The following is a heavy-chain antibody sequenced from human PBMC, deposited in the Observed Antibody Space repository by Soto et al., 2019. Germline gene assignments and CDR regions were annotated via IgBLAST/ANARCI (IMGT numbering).Heavy chain of an antibody. D-gene: IGHD2-15*01. V-gene: IGHV3-30*18. CDR1: GFTFSSYG. CDR3: AKINGGIDY. Sequence: GGSLRLSCAASGFTFSSYGMHWVRQAPGKGLEWVAVISYDGSNKYYADSVKGRFTISRDNSKNTLYLQMNSLRAEDTAVYYCAKINGGIDYWGQGTLVTVSS. CDR2: ISYDGSNK. J-gene: IGHJ4*02.